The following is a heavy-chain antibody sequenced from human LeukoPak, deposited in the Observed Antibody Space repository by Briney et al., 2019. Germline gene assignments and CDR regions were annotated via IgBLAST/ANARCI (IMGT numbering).Heavy chain of an antibody. CDR3: ARERASSGWYLGY. D-gene: IGHD6-19*01. Sequence: GSLRLSCAASGFTFSSYSMNWVRQAPGKGLEWVSSISSSSSYIYYADSVKGRFTISRDNAKNSLYLQMNSLRAEDTAVYYCARERASSGWYLGYWGQGTLVTVSS. V-gene: IGHV3-21*01. CDR2: ISSSSSYI. CDR1: GFTFSSYS. J-gene: IGHJ4*02.